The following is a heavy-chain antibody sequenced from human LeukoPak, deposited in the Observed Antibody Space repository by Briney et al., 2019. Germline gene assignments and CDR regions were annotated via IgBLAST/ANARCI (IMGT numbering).Heavy chain of an antibody. D-gene: IGHD3-16*01. CDR2: IYHSGST. Sequence: TSETLSLTCGVYGGSISGYYWSWISQPPGKGLEWIGEIYHSGSTNYNPSLKSRVTISVDKSKNQFSLKLSSVTAADTAVYYCATGGSLNYDYWGQGTLVTVSS. CDR3: ATGGSLNYDY. V-gene: IGHV4-34*01. J-gene: IGHJ4*02. CDR1: GGSISGYY.